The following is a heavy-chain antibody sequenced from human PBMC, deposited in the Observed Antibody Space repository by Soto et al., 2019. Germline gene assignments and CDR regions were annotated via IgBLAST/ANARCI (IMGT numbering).Heavy chain of an antibody. V-gene: IGHV1-69*01. CDR1: GGTFSSYA. J-gene: IGHJ4*02. Sequence: QVQLVQSGAEVKKPGSSVKVSCKASGGTFSSYAISWVRQAPGQGLEWMGGIIPIFGTANYAQKFQGRVTITADESTSTAYRELSSLRSEDTAVYYCARARGGYSNHKPYYFDYWGQGTLVTVSS. D-gene: IGHD4-4*01. CDR3: ARARGGYSNHKPYYFDY. CDR2: IIPIFGTA.